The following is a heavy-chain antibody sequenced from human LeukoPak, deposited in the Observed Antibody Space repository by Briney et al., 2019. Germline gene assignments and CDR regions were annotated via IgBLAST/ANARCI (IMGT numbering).Heavy chain of an antibody. J-gene: IGHJ4*02. CDR3: ATHLFGSAYYYFDY. D-gene: IGHD6-25*01. CDR1: GGSISSYY. CDR2: ISDGGNT. Sequence: SETLSLTCTVSGGSISSYYWSWIRQPPGKGLEWIGYISDGGNTNYNPSLKSRVTISLDTSKNQFSLKLSSVTAADTAVYYCATHLFGSAYYYFDYWGQGTLVTVSS. V-gene: IGHV4-59*01.